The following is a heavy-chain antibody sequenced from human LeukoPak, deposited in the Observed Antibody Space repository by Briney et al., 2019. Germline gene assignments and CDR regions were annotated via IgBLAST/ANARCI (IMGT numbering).Heavy chain of an antibody. CDR1: GFTFSSYW. CDR3: AREGSDWNYYYYMDV. Sequence: GGSLRLSCAACGFTFSSYWMSWVRQAAGRVLEWGANIKQDGGEKYYVDSVKGRFTISRDNAKNSLYLQMNSLRAEDPAVYYCAREGSDWNYYYYMDVWGKGTTVTISS. D-gene: IGHD6-19*01. CDR2: IKQDGGEK. J-gene: IGHJ6*03. V-gene: IGHV3-7*01.